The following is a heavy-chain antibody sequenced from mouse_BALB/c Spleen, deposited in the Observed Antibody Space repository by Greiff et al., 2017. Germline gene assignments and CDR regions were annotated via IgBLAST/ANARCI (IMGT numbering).Heavy chain of an antibody. V-gene: IGHV1-67*01. CDR3: ARGRNRWVPDYFDY. CDR2: ISTYYGNT. D-gene: IGHD2-3*01. CDR1: GYTFTDYA. Sequence: QVQLQQSGPELVRPGVSVKISCKGSGYTFTDYAMHWVKQSHAKSLEWIGVISTYYGNTNYNQKFKGKATMTVDKSSSTAYMELARLTSEDSAIYYCARGRNRWVPDYFDYWGQGTTLTVSS. J-gene: IGHJ2*01.